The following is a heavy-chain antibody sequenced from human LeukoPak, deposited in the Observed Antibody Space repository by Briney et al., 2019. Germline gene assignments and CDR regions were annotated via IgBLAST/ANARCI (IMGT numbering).Heavy chain of an antibody. V-gene: IGHV1-3*01. CDR2: INAGNGNT. CDR1: GYTFTSYA. J-gene: IGHJ5*02. Sequence: GASVKVSCKASGYTFTSYAMHWVRQAPGQRLEWMGWINAGNGNTKYPQKFQGRVTITRDTSASTAYMELSSLRSEDTAVYYCARGVAVAGTKDWFDPWGQGTLVTVSS. D-gene: IGHD6-19*01. CDR3: ARGVAVAGTKDWFDP.